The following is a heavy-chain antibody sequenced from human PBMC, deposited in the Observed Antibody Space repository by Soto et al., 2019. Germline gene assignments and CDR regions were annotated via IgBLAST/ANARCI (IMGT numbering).Heavy chain of an antibody. D-gene: IGHD2-8*02. V-gene: IGHV1-18*01. CDR3: ARGGRHRTGPSALCYFDY. CDR1: GYTFTSYG. Sequence: ASVKVSCKASGYTFTSYGISWVRQAPGQGLEWMGWISAYNGNTNYAQKLQGRVTMTTDTSTSTAYMELRSLRSDDTAVYYCARGGRHRTGPSALCYFDYWGQGTLVTVSS. CDR2: ISAYNGNT. J-gene: IGHJ4*02.